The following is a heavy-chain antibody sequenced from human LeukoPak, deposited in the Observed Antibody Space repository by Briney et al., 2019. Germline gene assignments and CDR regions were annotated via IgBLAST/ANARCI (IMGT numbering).Heavy chain of an antibody. J-gene: IGHJ6*03. CDR1: GGTFSSYA. CDR3: ARSYDFWSGYYNSYYYYYMDV. D-gene: IGHD3-3*01. Sequence: ASVTVSCKASGGTFSSYAISWVRQAPGQGLEWMGGIIPIFGTANYAQKFQGRVTITADKSTSTAYMELSSLRSEDTAVYYCARSYDFWSGYYNSYYYYYMDVWGKGTTVTISS. CDR2: IIPIFGTA. V-gene: IGHV1-69*06.